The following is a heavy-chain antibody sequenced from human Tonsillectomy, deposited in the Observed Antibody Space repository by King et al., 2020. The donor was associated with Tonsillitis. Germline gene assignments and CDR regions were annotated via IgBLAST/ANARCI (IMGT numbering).Heavy chain of an antibody. D-gene: IGHD6-13*01. CDR3: ARDLAYSSTWYSDY. V-gene: IGHV3-21*01. Sequence: VQLVESGGGLVKPGGSLRLSCAASGFTFSSFSMNWVRQSPGKGLECVSTISSSSRYIYYADSVKGRFTISRDNAKNSLYLQMDSLRAEDTAVYYCARDLAYSSTWYSDYWGQGTLVTVSS. J-gene: IGHJ4*02. CDR2: ISSSSRYI. CDR1: GFTFSSFS.